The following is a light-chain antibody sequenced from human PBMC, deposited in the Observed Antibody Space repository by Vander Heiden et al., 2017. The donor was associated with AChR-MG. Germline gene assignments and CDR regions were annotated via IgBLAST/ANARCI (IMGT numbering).Light chain of an antibody. CDR3: QSYDSSLSGV. CDR2: GNS. J-gene: IGLJ3*02. Sequence: QSVLTQPPSVSGAPGQRVTTSCTGSSSNIGAGYAVHWYQQLPGTAPKLLIYGNSNRPSGVPDRFSGSKSGTSASLAITGLQAEDEADYYCQSYDSSLSGVFGGGTKLTVL. V-gene: IGLV1-40*01. CDR1: SSNIGAGYA.